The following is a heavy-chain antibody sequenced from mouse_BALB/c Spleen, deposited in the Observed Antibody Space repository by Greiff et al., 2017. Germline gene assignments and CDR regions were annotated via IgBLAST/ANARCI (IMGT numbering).Heavy chain of an antibody. V-gene: IGHV1-9*01. CDR3: ARRDYGHLAWFAY. J-gene: IGHJ3*01. CDR2: ILPGSGST. Sequence: QVQLKESGAELMTPGASVKISCKATGYTFSSYWIEWVKQRPGHGLEWIGEILPGSGSTNYNEKFKGKATFTADTSSNTAYMQLSSLTSEDSAVYYCARRDYGHLAWFAYWGQGTLVTVSA. D-gene: IGHD1-2*01. CDR1: GYTFSSYW.